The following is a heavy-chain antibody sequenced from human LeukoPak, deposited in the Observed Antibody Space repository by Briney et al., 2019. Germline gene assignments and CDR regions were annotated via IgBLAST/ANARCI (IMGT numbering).Heavy chain of an antibody. D-gene: IGHD6-13*01. CDR2: ISSSSSYT. J-gene: IGHJ4*02. CDR1: GFTFSAYA. Sequence: GGSLRLSCAASGFTFSAYAMSWVRQAPGKGLEWVSYISSSSSYTNYADSVKGRFTISRDNAKNSLYLQMNSLRAEDTAVYYCGRQQLPYPYYFDYWGQGTLVTVSS. CDR3: GRQQLPYPYYFDY. V-gene: IGHV3-11*06.